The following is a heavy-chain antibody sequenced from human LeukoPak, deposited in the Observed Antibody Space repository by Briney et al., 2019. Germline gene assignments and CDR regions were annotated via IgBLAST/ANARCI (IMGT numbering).Heavy chain of an antibody. D-gene: IGHD6-13*01. CDR1: GYTFTGFY. CDR2: INPNSADT. Sequence: GASVKVSCKASGYTFTGFYMHWVRQAPGQGLEWMGWINPNSADTDYAQKFLGRVTMTRDTSISTAYMELSRLRSDDTAVYYCARGGSSWYEASANGMDVWGQGTTVTVSS. V-gene: IGHV1-2*02. CDR3: ARGGSSWYEASANGMDV. J-gene: IGHJ6*02.